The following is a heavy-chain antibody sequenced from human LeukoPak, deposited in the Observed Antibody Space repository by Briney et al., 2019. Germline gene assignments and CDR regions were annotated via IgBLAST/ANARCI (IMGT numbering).Heavy chain of an antibody. CDR1: GGSISNYY. V-gene: IGHV4-4*09. Sequence: SETLPLTCAVSGGSISNYYWSWIRQPPGKGLEWIGYIYSSGSTNYNPSLNSGVTISVDTFKNQFSLKLTSVTAADTAVYYCARSRSGVLRGYYMDVWGNGTTVTVSS. CDR2: IYSSGST. D-gene: IGHD3-10*01. J-gene: IGHJ6*03. CDR3: ARSRSGVLRGYYMDV.